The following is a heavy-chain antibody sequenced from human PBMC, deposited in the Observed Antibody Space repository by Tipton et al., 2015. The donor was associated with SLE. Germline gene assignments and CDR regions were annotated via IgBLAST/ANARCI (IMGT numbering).Heavy chain of an antibody. J-gene: IGHJ3*02. CDR1: GGSISSYY. CDR2: IYYSGST. V-gene: IGHV4-59*08. Sequence: TLSLTCTVSGGSISSYYWSWIRQPPGKGLEWIGYIYYSGSTNYNPSLKSRVTISVDTSKNQFSLKLSSVAAADTAVYYCARLRGSSSPAFDIWGQGTMVTVSS. D-gene: IGHD6-13*01. CDR3: ARLRGSSSPAFDI.